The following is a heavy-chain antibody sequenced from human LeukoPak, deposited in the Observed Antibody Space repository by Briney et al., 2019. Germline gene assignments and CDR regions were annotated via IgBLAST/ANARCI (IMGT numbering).Heavy chain of an antibody. CDR2: IKQDGSEK. CDR1: GDYW. Sequence: SGGSLRLSCAVSGDYWMSWVRQAPGKGLEWVANIKQDGSEKYYVDSVKGRFTISRDTARNSLYLQMNSLRAEDTAVYHCAGSSGCARYFDYWGQGTLVTVSS. V-gene: IGHV3-7*03. D-gene: IGHD6-19*01. CDR3: AGSSGCARYFDY. J-gene: IGHJ4*02.